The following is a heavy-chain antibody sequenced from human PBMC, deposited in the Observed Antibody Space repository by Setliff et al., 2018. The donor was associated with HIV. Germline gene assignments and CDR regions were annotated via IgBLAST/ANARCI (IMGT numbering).Heavy chain of an antibody. CDR2: ISASNGNT. Sequence: ASVKVSCKASGYTFSRYGITWVRQAPGQGLEWMGWISASNGNTNYAQKFQGRVTMTTDTSTSTAYMELRSLRSDDTAVYYCARAGAEVTSHFDWWGQGTLVTVSS. J-gene: IGHJ4*02. CDR3: ARAGAEVTSHFDW. V-gene: IGHV1-18*01. CDR1: GYTFSRYG. D-gene: IGHD2-21*02.